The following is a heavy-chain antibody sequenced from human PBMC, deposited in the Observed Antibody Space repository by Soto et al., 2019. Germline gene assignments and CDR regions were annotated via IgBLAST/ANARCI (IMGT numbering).Heavy chain of an antibody. V-gene: IGHV3-7*01. D-gene: IGHD6-13*01. J-gene: IGHJ4*02. CDR2: IKRDGSET. CDR1: GFTFSSYW. Sequence: EVQRVESGGGLVQRGGSLRLSCAASGFTFSSYWRNWVRQAPGKGVERVANIKRDGSETYYVDSVKGRFIIPRDKAKNPLYLQMNSRRAEDTAVYYCARASSAGPLDYWGQGTLVTVSS. CDR3: ARASSAGPLDY.